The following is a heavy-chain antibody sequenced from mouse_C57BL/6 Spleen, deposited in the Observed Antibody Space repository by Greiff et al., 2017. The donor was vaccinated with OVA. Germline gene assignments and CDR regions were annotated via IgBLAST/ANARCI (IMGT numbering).Heavy chain of an antibody. CDR2: IYPGDGDT. D-gene: IGHD2-9*01. CDR3: ARTYYGYDLYYYAMDY. J-gene: IGHJ4*01. Sequence: VQLQQSGPELVKPGASVKISCKASGYAFSSSWMNWVKQRPGKGLEWIGRIYPGDGDTNYNGKFKGKATLTADKSSSTAYMQLSSLTSEDSAVYCCARTYYGYDLYYYAMDYWGQGTSVTVSS. V-gene: IGHV1-82*01. CDR1: GYAFSSSW.